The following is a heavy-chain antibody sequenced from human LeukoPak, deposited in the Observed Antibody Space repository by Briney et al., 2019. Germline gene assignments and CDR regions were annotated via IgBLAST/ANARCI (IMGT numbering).Heavy chain of an antibody. CDR1: GGSFSGYY. V-gene: IGHV4-34*01. D-gene: IGHD3-3*01. J-gene: IGHJ4*02. Sequence: SETLSLTCAVYGGSFSGYYWSWIRQPPGKGLEWIGEINHSGSTNYNPSLKSRVTISVDTSKNQFSLKLSSVTAADTAVYYCARGRFLEWLRPFDYWGREPWSPSPQ. CDR3: ARGRFLEWLRPFDY. CDR2: INHSGST.